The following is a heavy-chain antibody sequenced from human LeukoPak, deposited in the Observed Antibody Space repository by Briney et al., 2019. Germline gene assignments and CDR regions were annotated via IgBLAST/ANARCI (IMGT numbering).Heavy chain of an antibody. Sequence: PGGSLRLSCAASGFTFSSYDMHWVRQATGKGLEWVSAIGIRGDTHYSGSVKGRFTISRENAESSLYLQMNSLRAEDTAVYYCARGGIQVSGIDEFDYWGQGTLVTVSS. CDR2: IGIRGDT. CDR3: ARGGIQVSGIDEFDY. CDR1: GFTFSSYD. D-gene: IGHD6-19*01. V-gene: IGHV3-13*01. J-gene: IGHJ4*02.